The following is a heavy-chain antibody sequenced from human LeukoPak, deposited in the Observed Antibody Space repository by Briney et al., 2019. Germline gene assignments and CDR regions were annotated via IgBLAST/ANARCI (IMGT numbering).Heavy chain of an antibody. J-gene: IGHJ6*02. CDR1: GFTFSTYG. V-gene: IGHV3-30*03. CDR2: ISYDGISE. CDR3: ARVGPPSFAMDV. Sequence: GRSLRLSCAASGFTFSTYGMHWVRQAPGKGLEWVAVISYDGISEYYADSVKGRFTISRDNSKNTLYLQMNSLRAEDTAVYYCARVGPPSFAMDVWGQGTTVTVSS.